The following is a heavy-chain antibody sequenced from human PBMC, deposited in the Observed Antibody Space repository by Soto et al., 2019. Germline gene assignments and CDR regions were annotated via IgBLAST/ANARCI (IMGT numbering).Heavy chain of an antibody. J-gene: IGHJ6*02. CDR3: VQRRCGGDYPQIYSSHPYYGLDV. CDR1: GLSLRTTGVG. V-gene: IGHV2-5*02. Sequence: QITLKESGPTLVKPTQTITLTCTFSGLSLRTTGVGVGWVRQPPGKALEWLALLYWDDDKRYSPSLKSRLTITKDTAEKQVVPIMTNMDTVHTAKYYCVQRRCGGDYPQIYSSHPYYGLDVWGQGTTVTVAS. D-gene: IGHD2-21*02. CDR2: LYWDDDK.